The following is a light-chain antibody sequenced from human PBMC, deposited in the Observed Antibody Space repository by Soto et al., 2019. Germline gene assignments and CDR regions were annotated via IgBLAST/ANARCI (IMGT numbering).Light chain of an antibody. CDR2: GAS. V-gene: IGKV3-15*01. CDR1: QSVSSN. J-gene: IGKJ2*01. Sequence: EIVMTQSPATLSVSPGERATLSCRASQSVSSNLAWYQQKPGQAPRLLIYGASTRATGIPARFSGSGSGTEFTLTISSLQSEDFAVYYCQQYGGAPPEYPFGQGTTLEIK. CDR3: QQYGGAPPEYP.